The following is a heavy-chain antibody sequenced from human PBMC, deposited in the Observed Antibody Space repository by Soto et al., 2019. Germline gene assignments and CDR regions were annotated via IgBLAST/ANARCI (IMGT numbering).Heavy chain of an antibody. V-gene: IGHV3-23*01. CDR2: ISGSGGST. CDR1: GFTFSSYA. Sequence: PGGSLRLSCAASGFTFSSYAMSWVRQAPGKGLEWVSAISGSGGSTYYADSVKGRFTISRDNSKNTLYLQMNSLRAEDTAVYYCAKDSPPSKKGIAVAGYFDYWGQGTLVTVSS. J-gene: IGHJ4*02. D-gene: IGHD6-19*01. CDR3: AKDSPPSKKGIAVAGYFDY.